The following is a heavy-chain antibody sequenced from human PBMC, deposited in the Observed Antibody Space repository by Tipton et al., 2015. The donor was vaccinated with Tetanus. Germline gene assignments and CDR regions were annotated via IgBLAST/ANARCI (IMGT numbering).Heavy chain of an antibody. CDR3: ARANFDFSKKGPFDS. CDR1: GGSLGSDGYS. D-gene: IGHD3-3*01. J-gene: IGHJ4*02. Sequence: LRLSCDVSGGSLGSDGYSWGWIRQPPGKGLEYIGYIYQTDSTYYNPSLRSRLTISISRSKNQFSLKLASVTAADTAVYFCARANFDFSKKGPFDSWGQGILVIVSA. V-gene: IGHV4-30-2*01. CDR2: IYQTDST.